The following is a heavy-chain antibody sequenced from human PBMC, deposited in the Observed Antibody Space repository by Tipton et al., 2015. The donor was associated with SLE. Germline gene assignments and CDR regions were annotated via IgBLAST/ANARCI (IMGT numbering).Heavy chain of an antibody. V-gene: IGHV4-61*02. CDR2: IYTSGST. D-gene: IGHD5-12*01. Sequence: TLSLTCTVSGGSISSGSYYWSWIRQPAGKGLEWIGRIYTSGSTNYNPSLKSRVTISVDTSKNQFSLKLSSVTAADTAVYYCARDASVDIDAFDIWGQGTMVTVSS. J-gene: IGHJ3*02. CDR1: GGSISSGSYY. CDR3: ARDASVDIDAFDI.